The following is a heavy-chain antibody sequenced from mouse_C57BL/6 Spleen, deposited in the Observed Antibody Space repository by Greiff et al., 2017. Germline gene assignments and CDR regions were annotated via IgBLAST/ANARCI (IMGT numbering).Heavy chain of an antibody. Sequence: VQLQQSGTVLARPGASVKMSCKTSGYTFTSYWMHWVKQRPGQGLEWIGAIYPGNSDTNYNKKFKGKAKLTAVTSASTAYMELSSLTNEESAVYYCTRCDYDYLFDYWGQGTTLTVAS. CDR1: GYTFTSYW. CDR2: IYPGNSDT. CDR3: TRCDYDYLFDY. V-gene: IGHV1-5*01. D-gene: IGHD2-4*01. J-gene: IGHJ2*01.